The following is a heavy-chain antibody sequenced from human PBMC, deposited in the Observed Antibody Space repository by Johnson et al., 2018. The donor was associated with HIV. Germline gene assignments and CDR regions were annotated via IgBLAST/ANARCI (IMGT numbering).Heavy chain of an antibody. CDR1: GFTFSDDY. CDR3: ARGPIADDAFDI. D-gene: IGHD3-16*02. CDR2: ISRSGSTI. V-gene: IGHV3-11*04. Sequence: QVQLVESGGGVVQPGGSLRLSCAASGFTFSDDYMSWIRQAPGKGLEWVSYISRSGSTITYADSVKGRFTISRDNSKNTLYLQMNSLRAEDTAVYFCARGPIADDAFDIWGQGTMVSVSS. J-gene: IGHJ3*02.